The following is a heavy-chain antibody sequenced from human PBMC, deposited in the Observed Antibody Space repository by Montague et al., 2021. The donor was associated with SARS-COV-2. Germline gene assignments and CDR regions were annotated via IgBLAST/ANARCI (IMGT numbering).Heavy chain of an antibody. Sequence: SVKVSCKASGCTFSSYGISWVRQAPGQGLEWMGWISAYNGNTNYAQKLQGRVTMTTEKSTSTAYMELRSLRSDDTALYYCARVKWLRLDYWGQGTLVTVSS. CDR2: ISAYNGNT. CDR1: GCTFSSYG. J-gene: IGHJ4*02. V-gene: IGHV1-18*01. CDR3: ARVKWLRLDY. D-gene: IGHD5-12*01.